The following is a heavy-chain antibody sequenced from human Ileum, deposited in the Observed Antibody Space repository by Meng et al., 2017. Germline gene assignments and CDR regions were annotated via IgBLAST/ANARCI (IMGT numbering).Heavy chain of an antibody. D-gene: IGHD2-15*01. Sequence: QMQLQESGPGLVKPSGTLSLTCGFPGVSFSSGNWWGWVRQPPGKGLEWIGEIFHTGNTNYNPSLQSRVSLSIDKSKNQFSLKVISVTAADTAVYYCVNYCSGGKCSPNEKTQHWGQGTLVTVSS. V-gene: IGHV4-4*02. CDR3: VNYCSGGKCSPNEKTQH. J-gene: IGHJ1*01. CDR2: IFHTGNT. CDR1: GVSFSSGNW.